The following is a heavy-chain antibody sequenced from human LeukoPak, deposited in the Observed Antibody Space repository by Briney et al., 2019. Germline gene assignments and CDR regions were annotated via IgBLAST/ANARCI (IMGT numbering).Heavy chain of an antibody. CDR2: IYPGDSDT. CDR1: GYSFTSYW. CDR3: ARRTGNYYDSRPGDY. D-gene: IGHD3-22*01. J-gene: IGHJ4*02. Sequence: GEPLKISCKGSGYSFTSYWIGWVRQMPGKGLEWMGIIYPGDSDTRYSPSFQGQVTISADKSISTAYLQWSSLKASDTAMYYCARRTGNYYDSRPGDYWGQGTLVTVSS. V-gene: IGHV5-51*01.